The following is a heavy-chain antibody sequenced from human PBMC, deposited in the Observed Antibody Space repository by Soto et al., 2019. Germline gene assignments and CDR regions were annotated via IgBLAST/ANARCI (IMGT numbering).Heavy chain of an antibody. V-gene: IGHV3-23*01. J-gene: IGHJ4*02. D-gene: IGHD3-3*01. CDR1: GFTFQTSA. Sequence: EVQLLESGGGLVQPGGSLRLSCAASGFTFQTSAMSWVRQAPGKGLEWVSAISGRGDKKFHAKSVEGRLTISRDNSKNTLYLEMNFLRVDDTALYYCAKRWSDRFLEPRDYFESWGQGTLVTVS. CDR2: ISGRGDKK. CDR3: AKRWSDRFLEPRDYFES.